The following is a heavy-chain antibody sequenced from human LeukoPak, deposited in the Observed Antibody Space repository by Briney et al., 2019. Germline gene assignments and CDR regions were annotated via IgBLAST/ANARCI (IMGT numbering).Heavy chain of an antibody. Sequence: ASVKVSCKASGYTFTGYYMHWVRQAPGQGLEWMGWINPNSGGTNYAQKFQGRVTMTRDTSISTAYMELSRLRSDDTAVYYCARAAVAGTFYDYWGQGTLVTVSP. J-gene: IGHJ4*02. CDR2: INPNSGGT. CDR3: ARAAVAGTFYDY. V-gene: IGHV1-2*02. D-gene: IGHD6-19*01. CDR1: GYTFTGYY.